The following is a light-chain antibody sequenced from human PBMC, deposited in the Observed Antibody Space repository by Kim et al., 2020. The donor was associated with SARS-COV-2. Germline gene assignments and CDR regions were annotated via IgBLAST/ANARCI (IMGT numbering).Light chain of an antibody. V-gene: IGKV1-16*02. Sequence: ASVGDRVSMNCRASQDIKNNLVWFQQKPGKAPRSLIYAASSLQSGVPSKFSGSGSGTDFTLTISSLQPEDFATYYCQQYQSYPVTFGQGTRLEIK. CDR2: AAS. CDR1: QDIKNN. J-gene: IGKJ5*01. CDR3: QQYQSYPVT.